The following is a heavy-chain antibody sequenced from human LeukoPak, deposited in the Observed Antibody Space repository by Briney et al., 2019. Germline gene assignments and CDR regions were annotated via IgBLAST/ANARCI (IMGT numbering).Heavy chain of an antibody. V-gene: IGHV1-46*01. D-gene: IGHD4-17*01. Sequence: GDSVKVSCKASGYTFTSYYMHWVRQAPGQGLEWMGIINPSGGSTSYAQKFQGRVTMTRDTSTSTVYMELSSLRSEDTAVYYCARVVYGDYVSPQAFDYWGQGTQVTVSS. J-gene: IGHJ4*02. CDR3: ARVVYGDYVSPQAFDY. CDR1: GYTFTSYY. CDR2: INPSGGST.